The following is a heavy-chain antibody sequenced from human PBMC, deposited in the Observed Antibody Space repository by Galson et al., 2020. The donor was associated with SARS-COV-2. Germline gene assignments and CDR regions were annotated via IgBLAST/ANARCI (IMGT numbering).Heavy chain of an antibody. Sequence: GGSLRLSCAASGFTFSNYTMNWVRQAPGKGLEWVPFITETRNYIYYADSVKGRFTVSRDNDKNLLFLQMDSLRVEDTAVYFCARVPYYHVDHWGQGTLVIVSS. D-gene: IGHD3-10*01. V-gene: IGHV3-21*01. J-gene: IGHJ4*02. CDR1: GFTFSNYT. CDR2: ITETRNYI. CDR3: ARVPYYHVDH.